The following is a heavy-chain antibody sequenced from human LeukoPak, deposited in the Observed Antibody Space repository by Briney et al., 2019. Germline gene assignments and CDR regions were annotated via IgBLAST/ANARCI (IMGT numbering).Heavy chain of an antibody. D-gene: IGHD3-10*01. CDR3: ARHLYYSASAFWYIDL. CDR1: GGSISSSSYY. Sequence: SETLSLTCSVSGGSISSSSYYWGWIRQPPGKGLEWIGSIYYSGRTYYNPSLKSRITISVDTSKNQFSLKLSSVTAADTAEYYCARHLYYSASAFWYIDLWGRGTLVIVSP. V-gene: IGHV4-39*01. J-gene: IGHJ2*01. CDR2: IYYSGRT.